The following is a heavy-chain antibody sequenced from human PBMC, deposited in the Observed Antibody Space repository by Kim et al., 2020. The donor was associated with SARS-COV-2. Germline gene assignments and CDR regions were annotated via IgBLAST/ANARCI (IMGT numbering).Heavy chain of an antibody. J-gene: IGHJ4*02. CDR2: ISASGTAT. CDR3: AKERTFGDRALDY. D-gene: IGHD3-16*01. Sequence: GGSLRLSCAASGFMLSSDAMTWVRQAPGKGLDWVSTISASGTATYYANSVKGRFTISRDTSTNTVYLQMHSLRTDDTAVYYCAKERTFGDRALDYWGPGT. V-gene: IGHV3-23*01. CDR1: GFMLSSDA.